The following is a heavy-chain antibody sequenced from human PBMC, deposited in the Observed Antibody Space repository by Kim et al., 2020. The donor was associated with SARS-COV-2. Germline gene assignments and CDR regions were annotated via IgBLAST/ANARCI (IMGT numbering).Heavy chain of an antibody. CDR3: ARRRYCSSTSCYPFDY. J-gene: IGHJ4*02. D-gene: IGHD2-2*01. Sequence: LKMRVTISVATSKNQFSRKLSSVTAADTAVYYCARRRYCSSTSCYPFDYWGQGTLVTVSS. V-gene: IGHV4-39*01.